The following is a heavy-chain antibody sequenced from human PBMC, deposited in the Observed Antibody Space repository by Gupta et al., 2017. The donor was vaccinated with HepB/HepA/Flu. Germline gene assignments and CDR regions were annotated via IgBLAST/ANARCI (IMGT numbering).Heavy chain of an antibody. J-gene: IGHJ4*02. V-gene: IGHV1-24*01. CDR1: GYNLTELS. CDR2: FDHEDGET. Sequence: QVQLVQSGVEVNKPGVSVKVSCTVSGYNLTELSMHWVRQAPGKGLGWMGGFDHEDGETINAQKFQGRVTMTEDTSTDTAYMELRSMRSENTAVYYFATAPQELDPFGYRGQGTVVTVSS. CDR3: ATAPQELDPFGY. D-gene: IGHD6-13*01.